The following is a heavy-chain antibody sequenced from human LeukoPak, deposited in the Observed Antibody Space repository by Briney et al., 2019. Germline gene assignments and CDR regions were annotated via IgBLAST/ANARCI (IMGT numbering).Heavy chain of an antibody. CDR1: GDSVSSNSAA. CDR2: TYYRSKWYN. D-gene: IGHD1-1*01. V-gene: IGHV6-1*01. J-gene: IGHJ3*02. Sequence: SQTLSLTCAISGDSVSSNSAAWNWIRQSPSRGLEWLGRTYYRSKWYNDYAVTVKSRITINTDTSQNQFSLQLNSVTPEDTSVYYCARSVNKMGTEAFDIWGQGTIVTVSS. CDR3: ARSVNKMGTEAFDI.